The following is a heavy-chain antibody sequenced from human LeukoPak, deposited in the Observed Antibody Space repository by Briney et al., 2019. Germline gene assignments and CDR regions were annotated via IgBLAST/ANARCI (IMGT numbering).Heavy chain of an antibody. CDR1: GFAFSSAW. CDR2: IQAKGNGETT. Sequence: GGSLRLSCVAYGFAFSSAWMNWVRQGPGKGLEWVGRIQAKGNGETTDYAAPVKGRFTISRDDSRNTLYLQLDSLKTEDTAVYYCAADTPGWKPMGFDYWGQGTLVTVSS. J-gene: IGHJ4*02. V-gene: IGHV3-15*01. D-gene: IGHD1-1*01. CDR3: AADTPGWKPMGFDY.